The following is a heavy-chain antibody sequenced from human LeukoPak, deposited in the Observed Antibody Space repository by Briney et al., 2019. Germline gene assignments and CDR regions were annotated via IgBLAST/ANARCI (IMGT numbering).Heavy chain of an antibody. V-gene: IGHV3-23*01. CDR2: ISGSGGST. D-gene: IGHD6-19*01. J-gene: IGHJ4*02. Sequence: GGSLSLSCAASGFTFSGYAMTWVRPAPGKELECFSTISGSGGSTHYADSAKGRFTISRDNSKNTLYLQMNSLRAGDTAVYYCAKDRRTDYRGAWYWGQGTLVSVSS. CDR1: GFTFSGYA. CDR3: AKDRRTDYRGAWY.